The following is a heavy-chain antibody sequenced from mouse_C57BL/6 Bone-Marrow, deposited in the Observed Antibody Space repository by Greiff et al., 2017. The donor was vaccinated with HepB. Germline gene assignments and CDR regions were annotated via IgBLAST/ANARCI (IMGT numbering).Heavy chain of an antibody. CDR1: GFNIKDDY. V-gene: IGHV14-4*01. CDR3: ARENGYYGSYYAMDY. Sequence: EVQLQQSGAELVRPGASVKLSCTASGFNIKDDYMHWVKQRPEQGLEWIGWIDPENGDTEYASKFQGKATITADTSSNTAYLQLSSLTSEDTAVYYWARENGYYGSYYAMDYWGQGTSVTVSS. CDR2: IDPENGDT. J-gene: IGHJ4*01. D-gene: IGHD1-1*01.